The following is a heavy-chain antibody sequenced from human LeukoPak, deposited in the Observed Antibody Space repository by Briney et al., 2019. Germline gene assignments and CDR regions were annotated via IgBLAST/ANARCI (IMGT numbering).Heavy chain of an antibody. Sequence: ASVKVSCKASGYTFTSYDINWVRQATGQGLEWMGWMNPNSDNTGYAQKFQGRVTMTRNTSISTAYMELSSLRSEDTAVYYCARGGKRSSTSWGLSYYYGMDVWGQGTTVTVSS. J-gene: IGHJ6*02. V-gene: IGHV1-8*01. CDR3: ARGGKRSSTSWGLSYYYGMDV. CDR1: GYTFTSYD. D-gene: IGHD2-2*01. CDR2: MNPNSDNT.